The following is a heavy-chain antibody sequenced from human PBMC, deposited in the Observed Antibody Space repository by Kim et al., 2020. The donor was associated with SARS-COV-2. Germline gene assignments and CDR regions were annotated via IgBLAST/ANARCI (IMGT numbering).Heavy chain of an antibody. CDR3: ARGAYGDVSFDY. CDR2: ISARDGNT. D-gene: IGHD4-17*01. J-gene: IGHJ4*02. Sequence: ASVKVSCKASGYIFSTYGFSWVRQAPGQGLEWLGWISARDGNTKYAQKVQGRVTMTTDTSTNTAYMELWSLRSDDTAMYYCARGAYGDVSFDYWGQGTLVTASS. CDR1: GYIFSTYG. V-gene: IGHV1-18*04.